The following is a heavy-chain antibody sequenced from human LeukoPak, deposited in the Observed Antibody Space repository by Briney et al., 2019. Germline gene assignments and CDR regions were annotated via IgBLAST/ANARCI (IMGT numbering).Heavy chain of an antibody. D-gene: IGHD3-22*01. CDR1: GFIFNNFG. Sequence: GGSLRLSCAASGFIFNNFGLIWVCQAPGKGLEWVSAISNDGGGTNYADFVKGRFTISRDNSKNTLFLQMNSLRAEDTALYYCAKGSSGYFVDLWGQGTLVTVSS. J-gene: IGHJ5*02. V-gene: IGHV3-23*01. CDR3: AKGSSGYFVDL. CDR2: ISNDGGGT.